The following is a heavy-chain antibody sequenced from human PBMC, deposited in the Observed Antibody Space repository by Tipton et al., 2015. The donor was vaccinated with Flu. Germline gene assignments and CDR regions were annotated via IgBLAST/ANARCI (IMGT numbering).Heavy chain of an antibody. V-gene: IGHV4-38-2*01. CDR3: ARRDFSNYVSDPRNWFDP. J-gene: IGHJ5*02. CDR2: INPNGNA. D-gene: IGHD4-11*01. CDR1: GDSISSAYY. Sequence: TLSLTCAVSGDSISSAYYSGWIQQPPGRGLEWIGNINPNGNAYHNPSLKSRVTISLDRSRNRFSLKLSSVTAADTSVYYCARRDFSNYVSDPRNWFDPWGQGTLVTVSS.